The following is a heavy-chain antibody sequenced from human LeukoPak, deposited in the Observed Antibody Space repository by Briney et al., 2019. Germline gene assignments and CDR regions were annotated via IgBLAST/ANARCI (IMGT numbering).Heavy chain of an antibody. Sequence: GGSLRLSCAASGFTFSSYWMSWVRQAPGKGLEWVANIKQDGSEKYYVDSVKGRFTISRDNAKNSLYLQMNSLRAEDTAVYYCAREMVLWFGELSYYFDYWGQGTLVTVSA. CDR3: AREMVLWFGELSYYFDY. D-gene: IGHD3-10*01. CDR2: IKQDGSEK. V-gene: IGHV3-7*01. J-gene: IGHJ4*02. CDR1: GFTFSSYW.